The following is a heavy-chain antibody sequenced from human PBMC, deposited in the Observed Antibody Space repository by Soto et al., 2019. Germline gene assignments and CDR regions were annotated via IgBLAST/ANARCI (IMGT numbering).Heavy chain of an antibody. Sequence: GGSLRLSCAASGFTFSDYYMSWIRQAPGKGLEWVSYISSSGSTIYYADSVKGRFTISRDNAKNSLYLQMNSLRAEDTAVYYCARAPDIVVVVAANGMDVWGQGTTVTVSS. CDR3: ARAPDIVVVVAANGMDV. D-gene: IGHD2-15*01. CDR2: ISSSGSTI. CDR1: GFTFSDYY. J-gene: IGHJ6*02. V-gene: IGHV3-11*01.